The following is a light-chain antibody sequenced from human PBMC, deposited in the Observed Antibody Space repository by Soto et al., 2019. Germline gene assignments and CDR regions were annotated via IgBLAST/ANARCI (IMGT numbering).Light chain of an antibody. CDR3: QQYGGSYPWT. V-gene: IGKV3-20*01. CDR2: GAS. J-gene: IGKJ1*01. Sequence: EIVLTQSPGTLSLSPGERATLSCRASQSVSSNYLAWYQQKPGQAPRLLIYGASSRATGIPDRFSGSGSGTDVTLPIRRLEHEDFAVYYCQQYGGSYPWTFGQGTKVDIK. CDR1: QSVSSNY.